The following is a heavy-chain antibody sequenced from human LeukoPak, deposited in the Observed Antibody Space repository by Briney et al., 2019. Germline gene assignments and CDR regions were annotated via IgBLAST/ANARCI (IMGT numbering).Heavy chain of an antibody. J-gene: IGHJ4*02. V-gene: IGHV3-33*01. CDR2: IWYDGSNK. D-gene: IGHD2-21*02. Sequence: GGSPRLSCAASGFTFSSYGMHWVRQAPGKGLEWVAVIWYDGSNKYYADSVKGRFTISRDSSKNTLYLQMNSLRAEDTAVYYCARESLAYCGGDCPTDYWGQGTLVTVSS. CDR3: ARESLAYCGGDCPTDY. CDR1: GFTFSSYG.